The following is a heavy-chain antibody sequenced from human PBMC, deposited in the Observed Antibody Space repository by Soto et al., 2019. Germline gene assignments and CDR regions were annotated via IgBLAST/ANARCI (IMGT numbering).Heavy chain of an antibody. Sequence: GGSLRLSCAASGFTVSSNYMSWVRQAPGKGLEWVSVIYSGGSTYYADSVKGRFTISRDNSKNTLYLQMNSLRAEDTAVYYCERDRHYGDYRYYYYGMDVWGQGTTVTVSS. V-gene: IGHV3-53*01. CDR3: ERDRHYGDYRYYYYGMDV. J-gene: IGHJ6*02. D-gene: IGHD4-17*01. CDR1: GFTVSSNY. CDR2: IYSGGST.